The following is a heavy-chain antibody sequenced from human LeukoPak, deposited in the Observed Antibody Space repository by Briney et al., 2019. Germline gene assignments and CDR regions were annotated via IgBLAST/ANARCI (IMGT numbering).Heavy chain of an antibody. J-gene: IGHJ4*02. Sequence: GDSLRLSCAASGFTFSSYWMIWFRQAPGKGLEWVANINRDGSENYYLDSVKGRFTISRDNAKNSLYLQMSSLRAEDTAVYYCAKDRGWNVCDYWGQGTLVTVSS. CDR2: INRDGSEN. D-gene: IGHD1-1*01. CDR1: GFTFSSYW. CDR3: AKDRGWNVCDY. V-gene: IGHV3-7*01.